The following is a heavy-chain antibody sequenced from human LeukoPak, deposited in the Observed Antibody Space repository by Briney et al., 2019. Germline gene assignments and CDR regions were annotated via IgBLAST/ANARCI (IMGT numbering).Heavy chain of an antibody. CDR2: ISYDGSNK. V-gene: IGHV3-30*18. Sequence: GGSLRLSCAASGFTFSSYGMHWVRQAPGKGLEWVAVISYDGSNKYYADSVKGRFTISRDNSKNALYLQMNSLRAEDTAVYYCAKDGLYYYYMDVWGKGTTVTVSS. J-gene: IGHJ6*03. CDR3: AKDGLYYYYMDV. CDR1: GFTFSSYG.